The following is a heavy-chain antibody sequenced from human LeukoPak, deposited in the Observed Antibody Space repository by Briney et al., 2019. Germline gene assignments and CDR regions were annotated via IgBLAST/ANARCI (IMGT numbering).Heavy chain of an antibody. D-gene: IGHD3-9*01. CDR3: ARDMTDWWFDP. J-gene: IGHJ5*02. V-gene: IGHV4-34*01. CDR1: GGSFNGYY. Sequence: PSETLSLTCAVYGGSFNGYYWSWIRQPPGKGLEWIGEIKHTGSTNYNPSLKSRVTISVDTSKIQFSLRLSSVTAADTAVYYCARDMTDWWFDPWGQGTLVTVSS. CDR2: IKHTGST.